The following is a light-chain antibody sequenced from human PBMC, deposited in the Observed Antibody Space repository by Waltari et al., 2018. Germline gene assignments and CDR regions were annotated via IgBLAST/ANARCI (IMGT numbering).Light chain of an antibody. CDR3: QQYGSSTWT. V-gene: IGKV3-20*01. CDR1: QSVTPIS. J-gene: IGKJ1*01. Sequence: EIVLTQSPGTLSLSPGERPTLSFRASQSVTPISLPWYQQKPGQAPRLLIFGASSRATGIPDRFGGSGSGRDFTLTISRLEPEDFAVYYCQQYGSSTWTFGQGTKVEVK. CDR2: GAS.